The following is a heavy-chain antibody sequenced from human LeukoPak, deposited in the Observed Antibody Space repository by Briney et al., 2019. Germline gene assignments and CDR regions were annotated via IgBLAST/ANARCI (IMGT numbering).Heavy chain of an antibody. J-gene: IGHJ4*02. CDR3: ARWVGYYYDSSGPQRGNY. D-gene: IGHD3-22*01. Sequence: QPGGSLRLSCAASGFTFSSYAMHWVRQAPGKGLEWVAVISYDGSNKYYADSVKGRFTISRDNSKNTLYLQMNSLRAEDTAVYYCARWVGYYYDSSGPQRGNYWGQGTLVTVSS. CDR1: GFTFSSYA. V-gene: IGHV3-30-3*01. CDR2: ISYDGSNK.